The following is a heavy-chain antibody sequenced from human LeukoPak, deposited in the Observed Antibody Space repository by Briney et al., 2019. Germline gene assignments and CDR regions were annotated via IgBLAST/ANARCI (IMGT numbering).Heavy chain of an antibody. Sequence: SETLFLTCAVYGGSLSGYYWSWIRQPPGKGLEWIGEINHSGSTNYNPSLKSRVTISVDTSKNQFSLKLSSVTAADTAVYYCASLPRRDGYNGDYWGQGTLVTVSS. V-gene: IGHV4-34*01. CDR3: ASLPRRDGYNGDY. D-gene: IGHD5-24*01. CDR2: INHSGST. J-gene: IGHJ4*02. CDR1: GGSLSGYY.